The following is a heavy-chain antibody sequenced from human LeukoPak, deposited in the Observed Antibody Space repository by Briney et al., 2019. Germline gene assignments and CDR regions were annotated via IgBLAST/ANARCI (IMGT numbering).Heavy chain of an antibody. CDR3: ARSSGAPPAGSIVVVTATGDWFDP. Sequence: PSGTLSLTCAVSGGSISSSNWWSWVRQPPGKGLEWIGEIYHSGSTNYNPSLKSRVTISVDKSKNQFSLKLSSVTAADTAVYYCARSSGAPPAGSIVVVTATGDWFDPWGQGTLVTVSS. J-gene: IGHJ5*02. CDR1: GGSISSSNW. CDR2: IYHSGST. D-gene: IGHD2-21*02. V-gene: IGHV4-4*02.